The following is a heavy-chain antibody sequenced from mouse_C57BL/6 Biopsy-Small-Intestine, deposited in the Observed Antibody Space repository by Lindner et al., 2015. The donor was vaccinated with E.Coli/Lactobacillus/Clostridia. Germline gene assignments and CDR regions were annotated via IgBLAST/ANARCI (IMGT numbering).Heavy chain of an antibody. CDR1: GYAFSNSW. D-gene: IGHD2-4*01. J-gene: IGHJ2*01. CDR2: IFPGDGGT. CDR3: AEYDYDAGIFDY. Sequence: VQLQESGPELVKPGASVKISCKASGYAFSNSWMNWVKQRPGKGLEWIGRIFPGDGGTNYNGKFKGKATLTADKSSSTAYMQLSSLTSEDSAVYFCAEYDYDAGIFDYWGQGTPLTVSS. V-gene: IGHV1-82*01.